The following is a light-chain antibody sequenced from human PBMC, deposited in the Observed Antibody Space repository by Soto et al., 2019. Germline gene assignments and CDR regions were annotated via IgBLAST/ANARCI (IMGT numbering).Light chain of an antibody. CDR3: QVWDSSSDHAV. J-gene: IGLJ7*01. CDR1: NIGNKN. CDR2: YDS. V-gene: IGLV3-21*04. Sequence: SYELTQPTSVSVAPGKTAWISCGGNNIGNKNVHWYQQKPGQAPVLLIYYDSDRPAGIPDRFSGSNSGNTATLTISRVGAGDEADYYCQVWDSSSDHAVFGGGTQLTVL.